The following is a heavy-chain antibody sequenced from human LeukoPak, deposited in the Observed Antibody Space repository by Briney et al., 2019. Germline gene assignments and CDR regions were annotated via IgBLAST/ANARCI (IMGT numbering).Heavy chain of an antibody. J-gene: IGHJ4*02. Sequence: GGSLRLSCAASGFTFSRCWMSWVRQAPGKGLEWVANIKEDGTVKYYVESVKGRFTISRDNAKNPLYLQMNSLRAEDTAVYYCAASITMFDYWGQGTLVTVSS. CDR3: AASITMFDY. CDR2: IKEDGTVK. CDR1: GFTFSRCW. V-gene: IGHV3-7*02. D-gene: IGHD3-10*01.